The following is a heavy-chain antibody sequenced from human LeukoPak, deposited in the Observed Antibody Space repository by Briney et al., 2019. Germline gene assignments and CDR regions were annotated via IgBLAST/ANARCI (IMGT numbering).Heavy chain of an antibody. CDR2: IIPILGIA. Sequence: GASVKVSCKASGGTFSSYAISWVRQAPGQGLEWMGRIIPILGIANYAQKFQGRVTITADKSTSTAYMELSSLRSEDTAVYYCARDGAVPAAIGRGYSRGCGQGTLVTVSS. J-gene: IGHJ4*02. V-gene: IGHV1-69*04. CDR3: ARDGAVPAAIGRGYSRG. D-gene: IGHD2-2*02. CDR1: GGTFSSYA.